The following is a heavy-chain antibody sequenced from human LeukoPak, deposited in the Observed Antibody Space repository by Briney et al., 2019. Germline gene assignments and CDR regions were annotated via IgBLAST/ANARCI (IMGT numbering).Heavy chain of an antibody. CDR3: GGRRV. J-gene: IGHJ6*04. CDR2: VRSKSDAGTM. D-gene: IGHD3-16*01. Sequence: PGGSLRLSCTASGFNLRSAWMSWARQAPGKGLEWVGRVRSKSDAGTMDYAAHVEGRFTISRDDSKNMVYLDMNSLKTEDTAVYYCGGRRVWGNGTVVTVSS. V-gene: IGHV3-15*01. CDR1: GFNLRSAW.